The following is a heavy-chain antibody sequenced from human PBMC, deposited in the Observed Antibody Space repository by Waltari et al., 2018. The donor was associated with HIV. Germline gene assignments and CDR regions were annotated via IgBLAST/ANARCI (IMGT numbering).Heavy chain of an antibody. CDR3: LRSGTKGGDVLDI. CDR2: INPSTGRP. Sequence: QVQLVQSGAEVKSPGASVKVSCKASGNIFTRYNMHWVRPAPGQGLEWMGGINPSTGRPTSAQKFQGRITRTRDTSTSTGYMDLSSLRSEDTAVYFCLRSGTKGGDVLDIWGQGATVTVSS. D-gene: IGHD3-3*01. CDR1: GNIFTRYN. V-gene: IGHV1-46*01. J-gene: IGHJ3*02.